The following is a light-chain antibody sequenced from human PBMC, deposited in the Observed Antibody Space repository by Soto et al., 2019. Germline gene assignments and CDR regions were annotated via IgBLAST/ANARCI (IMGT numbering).Light chain of an antibody. J-gene: IGLJ3*02. CDR3: QSYDDTKQV. V-gene: IGLV6-57*04. Sequence: NFMLIQPHSVSESPGKTVIISCTRSSGSIATNYVQWYQQRPGSAPTTVIYEDYERPSGVPDRFSGSIDSSSNSASLTISGLRTEDEADYYCQSYDDTKQVFGGGTKVTVL. CDR1: SGSIATNY. CDR2: EDY.